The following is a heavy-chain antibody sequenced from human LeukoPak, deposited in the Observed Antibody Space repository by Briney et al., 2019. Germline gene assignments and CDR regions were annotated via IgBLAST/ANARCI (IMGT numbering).Heavy chain of an antibody. CDR3: ASLYSGSFYY. J-gene: IGHJ4*02. Sequence: PGGSLRLSCAASGFTVSSNYMSWVRQAPGKGLEWVSVIYSGGSTYYADSVKGRFTISRDNSKNTMYLQMNSLRAEDTAVYYCASLYSGSFYYWGQGTLVTVSS. D-gene: IGHD1-26*01. CDR1: GFTVSSNY. CDR2: IYSGGST. V-gene: IGHV3-53*01.